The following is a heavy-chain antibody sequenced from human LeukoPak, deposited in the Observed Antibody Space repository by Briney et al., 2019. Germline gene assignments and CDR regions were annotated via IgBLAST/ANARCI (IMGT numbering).Heavy chain of an antibody. D-gene: IGHD3-3*01. V-gene: IGHV4-34*01. CDR1: GGSFSGYY. CDR2: INYSGST. J-gene: IGHJ6*03. CDR3: ARRVTIIYYMGV. Sequence: SETLSLTCAVYGGSFSGYYWTWIRQFPGKGLEWIGEINYSGSTNYNPYLKSRVTISVDTFKNQFSLKMTSVTAADTAVYYCARRVTIIYYMGVWGEGTTVTVSS.